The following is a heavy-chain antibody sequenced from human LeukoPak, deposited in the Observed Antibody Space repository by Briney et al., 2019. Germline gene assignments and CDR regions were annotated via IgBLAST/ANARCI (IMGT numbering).Heavy chain of an antibody. CDR1: GYTFTSYG. CDR3: ARGGDTGPGLGMKIDY. Sequence: GASVKVSCKASGYTFTSYGISWVRQAPGQGLEWMGWISAYNGNTNYAQKLQGRVTMTTDTSTSTAYMELRSLRPDDTAVYYCARGGDTGPGLGMKIDYWGQGTLVTVSS. V-gene: IGHV1-18*04. J-gene: IGHJ4*02. D-gene: IGHD5-18*01. CDR2: ISAYNGNT.